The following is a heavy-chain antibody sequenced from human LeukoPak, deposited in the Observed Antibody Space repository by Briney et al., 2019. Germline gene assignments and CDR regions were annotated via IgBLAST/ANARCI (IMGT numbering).Heavy chain of an antibody. CDR2: IDQEGSRT. D-gene: IGHD2/OR15-2a*01. Sequence: PGGSLRLSCAASGFTFRSFWMSWVRQAPGKGLEWLGHIDQEGSRTDHADSVKGRFTISRDNARNLLYLHMSSLRAEDTAVYYCAKYLSRAFDSWGQGILVSVSS. CDR1: GFTFRSFW. V-gene: IGHV3-7*01. J-gene: IGHJ4*02. CDR3: AKYLSRAFDS.